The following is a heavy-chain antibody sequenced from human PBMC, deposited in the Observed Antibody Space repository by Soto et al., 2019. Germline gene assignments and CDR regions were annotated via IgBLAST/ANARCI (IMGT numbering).Heavy chain of an antibody. CDR2: ISAYNGNT. D-gene: IGHD3-9*01. CDR1: GYTFTSYG. V-gene: IGHV1-18*04. Sequence: GASVKVSCKASGYTFTSYGISWVRQAPGQGLEWMGWISAYNGNTNYAQKLQGRVTMTTDTSTSTAYMELRSLRSDDTAVYYCARATVRYFDWLPDEQGAPYYFDYWGQGTLVTVSS. CDR3: ARATVRYFDWLPDEQGAPYYFDY. J-gene: IGHJ4*02.